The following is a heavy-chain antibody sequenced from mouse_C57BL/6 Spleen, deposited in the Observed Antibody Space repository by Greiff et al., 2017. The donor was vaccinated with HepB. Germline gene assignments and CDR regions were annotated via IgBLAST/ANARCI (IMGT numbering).Heavy chain of an antibody. CDR1: GYTFTSYW. CDR2: IYPGSGST. J-gene: IGHJ3*01. D-gene: IGHD1-1*01. V-gene: IGHV1-55*01. Sequence: QVQLKQPGAELVKPGASVKMSCKASGYTFTSYWITWVKQRPGQGLEWIGDIYPGSGSTNYNEKFKSKATLTVDTSSSTAYMQLSSLTSEDSAVYYCASSDYGSSYFAYWGQVTLVTVSA. CDR3: ASSDYGSSYFAY.